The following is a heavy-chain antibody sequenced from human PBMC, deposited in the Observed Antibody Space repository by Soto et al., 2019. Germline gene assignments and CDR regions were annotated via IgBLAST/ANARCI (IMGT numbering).Heavy chain of an antibody. V-gene: IGHV3-23*01. D-gene: IGHD1-1*01. CDR3: AKGREMATTPFDQ. CDR2: ISGSGVST. Sequence: EVQLLESGGGLVQPGGSLRLSCAASGFTFSSYAMNWVRQAPGKGLEWVSAISGSGVSTYYADSVKGRFTISRDNSKNTLYLQMNSLRAEDTAVYYCAKGREMATTPFDQWGQGALVTVSS. J-gene: IGHJ4*02. CDR1: GFTFSSYA.